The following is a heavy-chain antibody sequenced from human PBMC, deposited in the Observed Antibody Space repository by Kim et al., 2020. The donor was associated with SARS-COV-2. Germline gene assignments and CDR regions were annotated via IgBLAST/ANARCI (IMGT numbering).Heavy chain of an antibody. CDR1: GFTFSRYA. Sequence: GGSLRLSCVVSGFTFSRYAMHWVRQAPGKGLEWVAAISFDGSDEYYADSVKGRFTIYRDNSKNTLYVQMNSLRTDDTAVYYCAMNWNYDYWGQGTLVTVSP. J-gene: IGHJ4*02. CDR3: AMNWNYDY. V-gene: IGHV3-30-3*01. D-gene: IGHD1-7*01. CDR2: ISFDGSDE.